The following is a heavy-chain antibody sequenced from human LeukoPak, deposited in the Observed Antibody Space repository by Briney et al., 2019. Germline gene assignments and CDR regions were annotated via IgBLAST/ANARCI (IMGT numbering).Heavy chain of an antibody. CDR1: GFAFSDFW. D-gene: IGHD6-13*01. Sequence: PGGSLRLSCAASGFAFSDFWMSWVRQAPGKGLEWVSVIYSGGSTYYADSVKGRFTISRDNSKNTLYLQMNSLRAEDTAVYYCAREAAAAGASYYYYYYGMDVWGQGTTVTVSS. V-gene: IGHV3-66*01. J-gene: IGHJ6*02. CDR2: IYSGGST. CDR3: AREAAAAGASYYYYYYGMDV.